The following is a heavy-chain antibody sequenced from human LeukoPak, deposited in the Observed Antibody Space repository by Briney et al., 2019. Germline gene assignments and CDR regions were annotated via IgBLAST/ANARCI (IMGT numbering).Heavy chain of an antibody. D-gene: IGHD1-26*01. CDR1: GFTFSSYS. V-gene: IGHV3-21*05. CDR2: ISSSSYI. CDR3: AKDVDGIVGATGDY. J-gene: IGHJ4*02. Sequence: PGGSLRLSCAASGFTFSSYSMNWVRQAPGKGLEWVSYISSSSYIYYADSVKGRFTISRDNAKNSLYLHMNSLRAEDTALYYCAKDVDGIVGATGDYWGQGTLVTVSS.